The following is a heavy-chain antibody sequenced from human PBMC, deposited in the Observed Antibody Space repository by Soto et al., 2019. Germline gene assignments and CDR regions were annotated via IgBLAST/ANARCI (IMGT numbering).Heavy chain of an antibody. CDR3: AHRTGFDY. V-gene: IGHV3-23*01. CDR1: GYTFSSFD. Sequence: EVQLWASGGGLVQPGGSLRLSCAVSGYTFSSFDMSWVRQAPGKGLEWVSTISGSGGGTNYADSVKGRFTISRDISTYTVYLQMNSLRAEDTAVYYCAHRTGFDYWGQGALVTVSS. J-gene: IGHJ4*02. CDR2: ISGSGGGT.